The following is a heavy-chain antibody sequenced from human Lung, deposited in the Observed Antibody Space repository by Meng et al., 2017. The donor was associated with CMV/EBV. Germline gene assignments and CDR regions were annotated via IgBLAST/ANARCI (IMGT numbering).Heavy chain of an antibody. CDR2: IKQDGSEK. CDR1: GFTFSSHW. V-gene: IGHV3-7*01. Sequence: GGSLRLSCAASGFTFSSHWMSWVRQAPGKGVEGVANIKQDGSEKSYVDSVKGRFTIPRENAKNSLYLQMNSLRAEEKAVYYCARRQWRYFFDIWGQGTLVTVSS. CDR3: ARRQWRYFFDI. J-gene: IGHJ4*02. D-gene: IGHD6-19*01.